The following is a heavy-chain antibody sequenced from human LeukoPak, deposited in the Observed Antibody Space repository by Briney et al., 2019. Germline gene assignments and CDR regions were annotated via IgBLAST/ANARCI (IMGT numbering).Heavy chain of an antibody. D-gene: IGHD4-17*01. CDR1: GYTFTSYA. J-gene: IGHJ5*02. Sequence: GASVKVSCKASGYTFTSYAMHWVRQAPGQRLEWMGWINAGNGNTKYSQKFQGRVTITRDTSASTAYMELSSLRSEDTAVYYCAREYGDYVGLNWFDPWAREPWSPSPQ. V-gene: IGHV1-3*01. CDR2: INAGNGNT. CDR3: AREYGDYVGLNWFDP.